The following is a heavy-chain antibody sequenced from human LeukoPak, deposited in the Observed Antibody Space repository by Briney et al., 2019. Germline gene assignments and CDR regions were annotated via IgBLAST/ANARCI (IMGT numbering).Heavy chain of an antibody. CDR1: GGSISSGDYY. V-gene: IGHV4-39*07. CDR3: ARDHYYGPTPNWFDP. Sequence: PSETLSLTCTVSGGSISSGDYYWGWIRQPPGKGLEWIGSIYYSGSTYYNPSLKSRVTISVDTSKNQFSLKLSSVTAADTAVYYCARDHYYGPTPNWFDPWGQGTLVTVSS. CDR2: IYYSGST. D-gene: IGHD3-10*01. J-gene: IGHJ5*02.